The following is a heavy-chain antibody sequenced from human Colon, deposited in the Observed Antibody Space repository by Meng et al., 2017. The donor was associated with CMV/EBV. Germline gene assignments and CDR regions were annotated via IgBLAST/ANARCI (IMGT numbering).Heavy chain of an antibody. D-gene: IGHD1-26*01. J-gene: IGHJ4*02. CDR3: ATLSGGDFDY. CDR1: GYPFTGYF. Sequence: QVQLVQSGTEVKKPXXSVKVSCKTSGYPFTGYFMDWVRQAPGQGLEWMGRINPNSGATNYAQKFQGRVTMTRDTSINTAYMELSGLRSDDTAVYYCATLSGGDFDYWGQGPLVTVSS. CDR2: INPNSGAT. V-gene: IGHV1-2*02.